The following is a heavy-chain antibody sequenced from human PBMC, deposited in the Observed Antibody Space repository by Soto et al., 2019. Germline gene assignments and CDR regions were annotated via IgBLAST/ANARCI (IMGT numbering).Heavy chain of an antibody. J-gene: IGHJ4*02. CDR3: ARLTARGWFPDYFDY. CDR2: IYYSGST. V-gene: IGHV4-39*01. Sequence: SETLSLTCTVSGGSISSSSYYWGWIRQPPGKGLEWIGSIYYSGSTYYNPSLKSRVTISVDTSKNQFSLKLSSVTAADTAVYYCARLTARGWFPDYFDYWGQGTLVTVSS. CDR1: GGSISSSSYY. D-gene: IGHD6-19*01.